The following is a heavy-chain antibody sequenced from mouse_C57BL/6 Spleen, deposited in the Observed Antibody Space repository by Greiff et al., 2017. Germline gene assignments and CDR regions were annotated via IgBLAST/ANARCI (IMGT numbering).Heavy chain of an antibody. CDR1: GYPITSCYY. Sequence: EVQLVESGPGLVKPSQSLSLTCSVTGYPITSCYYWNWIRQSPGNKLEWMGYISYDGSNNYNPSLKNRISITRDTSKNQFCLKLNSVTTEDTATYYCARDVTPFDYWGQGTTLTVSS. CDR3: ARDVTPFDY. D-gene: IGHD2-1*01. J-gene: IGHJ2*01. CDR2: ISYDGSN. V-gene: IGHV3-6*01.